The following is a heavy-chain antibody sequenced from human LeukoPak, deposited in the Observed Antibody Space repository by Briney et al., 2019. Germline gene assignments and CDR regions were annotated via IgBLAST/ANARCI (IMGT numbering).Heavy chain of an antibody. CDR2: INHSGST. D-gene: IGHD3-3*01. CDR3: ARTRITIFGVVIPDAFDI. J-gene: IGHJ3*02. V-gene: IGHV4-34*01. Sequence: SETLSLTCAVYGGSFSGCYWSWIRQPPGKGLEWIGEINHSGSTNYNPSLKSRVTISVDTSKNQFSLKLSSVTAADTAVYYCARTRITIFGVVIPDAFDIWGQGTMVTVSS. CDR1: GGSFSGCY.